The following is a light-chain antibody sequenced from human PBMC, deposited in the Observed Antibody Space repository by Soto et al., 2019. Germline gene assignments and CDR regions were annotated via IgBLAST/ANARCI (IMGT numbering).Light chain of an antibody. Sequence: QSALTQPRSVSGSPGQSVTISCTGTYSDIGSCNDVSWYQHHPAKAPRLMIFDVSQRPSGVPDRFSGSKSGNTASLTISGLQTEDEADYYCCSYARTYRLMIFGEGTKLTVL. CDR2: DVS. CDR3: CSYARTYRLMI. V-gene: IGLV2-11*01. CDR1: YSDIGSCND. J-gene: IGLJ2*01.